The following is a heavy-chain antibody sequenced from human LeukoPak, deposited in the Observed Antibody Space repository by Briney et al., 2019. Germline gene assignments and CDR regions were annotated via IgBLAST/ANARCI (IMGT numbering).Heavy chain of an antibody. CDR2: ISSSSSTI. CDR3: ARDFFSSGSGPFDY. D-gene: IGHD3-10*01. Sequence: PGGSLRLSCAASGFTFSSFSMNWVRQAPGKGLEWVSYISSSSSTIYYADSVKGRFTISRDNAKNSLYLQMNSLRAEDTAVYYCARDFFSSGSGPFDYWGQGTLVTVSS. J-gene: IGHJ4*02. V-gene: IGHV3-48*04. CDR1: GFTFSSFS.